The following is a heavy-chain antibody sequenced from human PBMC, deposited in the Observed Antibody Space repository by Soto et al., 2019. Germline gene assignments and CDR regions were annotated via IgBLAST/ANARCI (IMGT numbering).Heavy chain of an antibody. CDR1: GGTFSSYA. V-gene: IGHV1-69*01. J-gene: IGHJ2*01. D-gene: IGHD3-10*01. CDR2: IIPIFGTA. Sequence: QVQLVQSGAEVKKPGSSVKVSCKASGGTFSSYAISWVRQAPGQGLEWMGGIIPIFGTANYAQQFQGRVTITEDDSTSTAYMALSSLRSEDTAVYYCARDLWVLQARNWYFDLWGRGTLFTVSS. CDR3: ARDLWVLQARNWYFDL.